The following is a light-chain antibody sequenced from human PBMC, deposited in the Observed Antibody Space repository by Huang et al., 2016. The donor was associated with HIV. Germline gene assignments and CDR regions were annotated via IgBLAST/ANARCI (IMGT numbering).Light chain of an antibody. Sequence: DVVLNQSPLSLPVTLGQSASISCRASQSLEYSDGNTYLSWFHQRPGQSPGRLIYNVFKRDSGVPDRFSGSESGTDFTLKISSVEAEDVGIYYCMQGTHWPPYTFGQGTKLEI. CDR3: MQGTHWPPYT. V-gene: IGKV2-30*01. CDR1: QSLEYSDGNTY. J-gene: IGKJ2*01. CDR2: NVF.